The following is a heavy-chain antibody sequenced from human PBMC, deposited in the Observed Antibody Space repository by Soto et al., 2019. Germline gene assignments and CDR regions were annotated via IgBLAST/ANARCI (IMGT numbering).Heavy chain of an antibody. CDR3: AREGGYVGYYDWPQYGMDV. Sequence: GGSLRLSCAASGFTFSSYAMHWVRQAPGKGLEWVAVISYDGSNKYYADSVKGRFTISRDNSKNTLYLQMNSLRAEDTAVYYCAREGGYVGYYDWPQYGMDVWGQGTTVTVSS. J-gene: IGHJ6*02. V-gene: IGHV3-30-3*01. CDR2: ISYDGSNK. CDR1: GFTFSSYA. D-gene: IGHD3-22*01.